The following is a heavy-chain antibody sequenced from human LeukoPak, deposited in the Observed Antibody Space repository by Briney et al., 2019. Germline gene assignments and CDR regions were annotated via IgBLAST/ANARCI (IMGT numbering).Heavy chain of an antibody. CDR2: IYYSGST. V-gene: IGHV4-31*03. CDR1: GGSISSGGYY. CDR3: ARGQTTVTTMWFDP. J-gene: IGHJ5*02. Sequence: SQTLSLTCTVSGGSISSGGYYWSWIRQHPGKGLEWLGYIYYSGSTYYNPSLKSRVTISVDTSKNQFSLKLSSVTAADTAVYYCARGQTTVTTMWFDPWGQGTLVTVSS. D-gene: IGHD4-17*01.